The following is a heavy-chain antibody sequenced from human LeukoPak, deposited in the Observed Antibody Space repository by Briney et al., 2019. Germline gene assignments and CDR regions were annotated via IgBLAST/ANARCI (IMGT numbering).Heavy chain of an antibody. J-gene: IGHJ4*02. Sequence: GGSLRLSCAASGFTFSSYAMSWVRQAPGKGLEWVSAISGSGGSTYYADSVKGQFTISRDNSKNTLYLQMNSLRAEDTAVYYCAKGKPVLRFLEWLLKGGYFDYWGQGTLVTVSS. CDR1: GFTFSSYA. V-gene: IGHV3-23*01. CDR2: ISGSGGST. CDR3: AKGKPVLRFLEWLLKGGYFDY. D-gene: IGHD3-3*01.